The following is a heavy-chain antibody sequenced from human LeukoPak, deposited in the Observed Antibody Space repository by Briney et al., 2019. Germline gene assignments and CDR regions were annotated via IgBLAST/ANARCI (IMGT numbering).Heavy chain of an antibody. CDR3: ARDRTIFGVVPSYGMDV. D-gene: IGHD3-3*01. Sequence: GGSLTLSCAASAFSFSSYSMNLVRQAPGKGLEWVSSISSSSSYIYYANSVKGRFTNSRDNAKNSLYLQMSSLRAENTAVYYCARDRTIFGVVPSYGMDVWGQGTTVTASS. J-gene: IGHJ6*02. CDR2: ISSSSSYI. V-gene: IGHV3-21*01. CDR1: AFSFSSYS.